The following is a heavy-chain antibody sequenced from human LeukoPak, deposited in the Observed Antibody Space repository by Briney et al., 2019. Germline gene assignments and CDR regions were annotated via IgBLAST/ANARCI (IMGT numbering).Heavy chain of an antibody. CDR1: GYTFTGYY. J-gene: IGHJ5*02. D-gene: IGHD2-2*01. CDR2: INPNSGGT. Sequence: GASVKVSCKASGYTFTGYYMHWVRQAPGQGLEWMGWINPNSGGTNYAQKFQGRVTMTRDTSISTAYMELSRLRSDDTAVYYCARGALGYCSSTSCSLNWFDPWGQGTLVTVSS. V-gene: IGHV1-2*02. CDR3: ARGALGYCSSTSCSLNWFDP.